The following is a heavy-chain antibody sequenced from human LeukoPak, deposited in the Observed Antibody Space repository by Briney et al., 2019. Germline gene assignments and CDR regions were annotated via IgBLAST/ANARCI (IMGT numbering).Heavy chain of an antibody. Sequence: SETPSLTCTVSGGSISSSSYYWGWIRQPPGKGLEWIGSIYYSGSTYYNPSLKSRVTISVDTSKNQFSLKLSSVTAADTAVYYCARSIAAAGTYYFDYWGQGTLVTVSS. CDR1: GGSISSSSYY. D-gene: IGHD6-13*01. CDR2: IYYSGST. J-gene: IGHJ4*02. CDR3: ARSIAAAGTYYFDY. V-gene: IGHV4-39*07.